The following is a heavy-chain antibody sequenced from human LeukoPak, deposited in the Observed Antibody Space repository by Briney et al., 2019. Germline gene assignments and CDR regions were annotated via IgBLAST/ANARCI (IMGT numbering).Heavy chain of an antibody. CDR3: ERESGFGALFPHCMDV. CDR2: ISSSGSTI. CDR1: GFTFSDYY. Sequence: GGSLRLSRAASGFTFSDYYMSWIRQAPGKGLEWVSYISSSGSTIYYADSVKGRFTISRDNSRSTLYLQMNSLRAEDTAVYYCERESGFGALFPHCMDVWGQGTTVTVSS. D-gene: IGHD3-10*01. V-gene: IGHV3-11*01. J-gene: IGHJ6*02.